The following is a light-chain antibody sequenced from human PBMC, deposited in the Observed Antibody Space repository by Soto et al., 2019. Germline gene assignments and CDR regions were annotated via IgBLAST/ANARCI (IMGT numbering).Light chain of an antibody. CDR3: CSYAGSNTLNVV. CDR2: EGS. CDR1: SSDVRTYNL. J-gene: IGLJ2*01. Sequence: QSALTQPASVSGSPGQSITISCTGTSSDVRTYNLVSWYQHHPGKAPKLMIYEGSKRPSGVSSRFSGSKSDNTASLTISGLQAEDEADYYCCSYAGSNTLNVVFGGGTKVTVL. V-gene: IGLV2-23*01.